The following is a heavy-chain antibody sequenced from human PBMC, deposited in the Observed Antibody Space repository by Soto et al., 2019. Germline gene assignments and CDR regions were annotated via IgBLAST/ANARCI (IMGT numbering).Heavy chain of an antibody. CDR3: ARGNSGSYDY. J-gene: IGHJ4*02. CDR1: GFTFSSYW. D-gene: IGHD1-26*01. CDR2: INNDGSGT. Sequence: PGGSLRLSCAASGFTFSSYWMYWVRQAPGKGLVWVSHINNDGSGTTYADSVKGRFTISRDNAKNTLYLQMNSLRADDTALYYCARGNSGSYDYWGQGAQVTVS. V-gene: IGHV3-74*01.